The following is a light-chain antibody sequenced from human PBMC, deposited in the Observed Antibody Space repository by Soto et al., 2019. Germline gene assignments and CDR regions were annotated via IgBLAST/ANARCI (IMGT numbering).Light chain of an antibody. CDR1: QNISSW. J-gene: IGKJ1*01. CDR3: QHYNSYSEA. Sequence: DIQFTRSPSTQSGSVGVRVTITSRASQNISSWLAWYQQKPGKAHKLLIYKASTLKSGVPTRFGGSGSGTEFTLTISSLQPDDFATYYCQHYNSYSEAFGQGTKLDIK. V-gene: IGKV1-5*03. CDR2: KAS.